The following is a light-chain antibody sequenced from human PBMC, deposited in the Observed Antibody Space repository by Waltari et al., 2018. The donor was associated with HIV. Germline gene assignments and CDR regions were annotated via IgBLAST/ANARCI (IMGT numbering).Light chain of an antibody. V-gene: IGLV2-23*02. CDR1: SSDAGSYNL. CDR3: CSYAGSSTFEV. Sequence: QSALTLPASVSDPPGQSITSPCTGTSSDAGSYNLISWYQQHPGKAPKLMIYEVSKRPSGVSNRFSGSKSGNTASLTISGLQAEDEADYYCCSYAGSSTFEVFGTGTKVTVL. J-gene: IGLJ1*01. CDR2: EVS.